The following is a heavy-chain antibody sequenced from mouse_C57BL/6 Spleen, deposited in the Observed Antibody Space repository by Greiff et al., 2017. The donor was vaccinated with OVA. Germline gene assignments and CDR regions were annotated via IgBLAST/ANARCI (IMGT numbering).Heavy chain of an antibody. Sequence: EVNVVESGGGLVQPGGSLKLSCAASGFTFSDYYMYWVRQTPEKRLEWVAYISNGGGSTYYPDTVKGRFTISRDNAKNTLYLQMSRLKSEDTAMYYCARRGTVVAPDYWGQGTTLTVSS. D-gene: IGHD1-1*01. CDR1: GFTFSDYY. CDR2: ISNGGGST. J-gene: IGHJ2*01. CDR3: ARRGTVVAPDY. V-gene: IGHV5-12*01.